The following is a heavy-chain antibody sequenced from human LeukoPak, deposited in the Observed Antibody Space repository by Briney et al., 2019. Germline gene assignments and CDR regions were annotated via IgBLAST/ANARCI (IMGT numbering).Heavy chain of an antibody. Sequence: PGGSLRLSCAASGFTFSNAWMSWVRQAPGKGLAWVGLIKSKNHGGTIDYAEPVKGRFTISRDDSKNTLYLQMNGLKTEDTAVYYCTGFGEGYWGQGTPVTVSS. CDR2: IKSKNHGGTI. D-gene: IGHD3-10*01. J-gene: IGHJ4*02. CDR1: GFTFSNAW. CDR3: TGFGEGY. V-gene: IGHV3-15*01.